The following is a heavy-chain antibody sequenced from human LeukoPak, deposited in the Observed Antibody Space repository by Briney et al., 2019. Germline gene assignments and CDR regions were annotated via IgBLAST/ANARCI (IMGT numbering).Heavy chain of an antibody. J-gene: IGHJ3*01. D-gene: IGHD2-15*01. CDR1: GGSISSYF. V-gene: IGHV4-59*08. CDR2: THYSGST. Sequence: PSETLSLTYSVSGGSISSYFWTWIRQPPGKRLEWIGNTHYSGSTNYNPSLKGRVSISLDTSKNGFSLELTSVTAADTAVYYCATSVGYHGSKNAFDVWGLGTMVTVSS. CDR3: ATSVGYHGSKNAFDV.